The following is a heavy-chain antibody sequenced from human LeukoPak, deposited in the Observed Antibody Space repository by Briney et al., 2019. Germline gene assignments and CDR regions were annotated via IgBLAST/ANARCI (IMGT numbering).Heavy chain of an antibody. D-gene: IGHD2-2*02. CDR1: GYTFTSYD. V-gene: IGHV1-8*01. CDR2: MNPNSGNT. J-gene: IGHJ6*02. CDR3: ALRDCSSTICYTYYYGMDV. Sequence: ASVKVSCKASGYTFTSYDINWVRQATGQVLEWMGWMNPNSGNTGYAQKFQGRVTMTRNISITTAYMELSSLRSEDTAVYYCALRDCSSTICYTYYYGMDVWGQGTTVTVSS.